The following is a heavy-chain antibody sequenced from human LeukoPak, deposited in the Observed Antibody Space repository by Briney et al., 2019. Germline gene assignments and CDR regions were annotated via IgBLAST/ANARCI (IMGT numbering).Heavy chain of an antibody. J-gene: IGHJ5*02. CDR3: ARHCSGGSCYLAHWFDP. CDR1: GGSISSYY. D-gene: IGHD2-15*01. V-gene: IGHV4-59*08. CDR2: IYYSGST. Sequence: PSETLSLTCTVAGGSISSYYWSWIRQPPGKGLEWVGYIYYSGSTNYNPSLKSRVTISVDTSHNHYSLKLSSVTAADTAVYYCARHCSGGSCYLAHWFDPWGQGTLVTVSS.